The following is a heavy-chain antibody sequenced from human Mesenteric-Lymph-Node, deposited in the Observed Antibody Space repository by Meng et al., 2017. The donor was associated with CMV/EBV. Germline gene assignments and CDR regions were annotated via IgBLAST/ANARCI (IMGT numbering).Heavy chain of an antibody. CDR2: ISWNGGST. V-gene: IGHV3-20*04. CDR1: GFSFDNYG. Sequence: GESLKISCAASGFSFDNYGMSWVRQAPGKGLEWISAISWNGGSTGYADSVKGRFTISRDSAKSSLYLQMNSLRAEDTALYYCARRGIIMSGLDWYFDLWGRGTQVTVSS. CDR3: ARRGIIMSGLDWYFDL. D-gene: IGHD1-14*01. J-gene: IGHJ2*01.